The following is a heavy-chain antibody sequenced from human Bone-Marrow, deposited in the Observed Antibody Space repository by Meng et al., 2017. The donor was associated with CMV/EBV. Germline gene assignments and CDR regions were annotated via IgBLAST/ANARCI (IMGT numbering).Heavy chain of an antibody. V-gene: IGHV3-30*04. CDR1: GCTVSSYA. CDR2: ISYDGSNK. CDR3: ARSASEYQLLTQFDY. Sequence: SGCTVSSYARHWVRQAPGKGLEWVAVISYDGSNKYYADSVKGRFTISRDNSKNTLYLQMNSLRAEDTAVYYCARSASEYQLLTQFDYWGQGTLVTVSS. D-gene: IGHD2-2*01. J-gene: IGHJ4*02.